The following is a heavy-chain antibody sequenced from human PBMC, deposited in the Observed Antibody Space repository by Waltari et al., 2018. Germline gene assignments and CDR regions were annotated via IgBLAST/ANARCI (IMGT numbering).Heavy chain of an antibody. CDR3: ARGQIVVVTATNAPFDY. J-gene: IGHJ4*02. CDR1: GGSFIGYY. V-gene: IGHV4-34*01. Sequence: QVQLQQWGAGLLKPSETLSLTCAVYGGSFIGYYWSWIRQPPGKGLEWIGEINHSGSTNYNPSLKSRVTISVDTSKNQFSLKLSSVTAADTAVYYCARGQIVVVTATNAPFDYWGQGTLVTVSS. CDR2: INHSGST. D-gene: IGHD2-21*02.